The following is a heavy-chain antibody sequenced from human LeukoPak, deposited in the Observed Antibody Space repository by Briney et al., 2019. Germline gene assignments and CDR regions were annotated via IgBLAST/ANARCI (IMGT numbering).Heavy chain of an antibody. CDR2: IYIGGST. CDR1: GXTVSNSY. CDR3: ARDRAVPGRGYYFDC. D-gene: IGHD6-19*01. V-gene: IGHV3-53*01. J-gene: IGHJ4*02. Sequence: GGSLRLSCAASGXTVSNSYMTWVRQAPGKGLEWVSTIYIGGSTYYADSVKGRFTISRDNSKNTFYLQMNSLRAEDTAVYYCARDRAVPGRGYYFDCWGQGTLVTVSS.